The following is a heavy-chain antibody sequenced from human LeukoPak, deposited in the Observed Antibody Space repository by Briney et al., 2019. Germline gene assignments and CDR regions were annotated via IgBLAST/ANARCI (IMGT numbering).Heavy chain of an antibody. D-gene: IGHD1-26*01. J-gene: IGHJ4*02. Sequence: PGGSLRLSCAPSGFTFSGYAMSWVRQAPGKGLEWVSAISGSGGSTYYADSVKGRFTISRDNSKNTLYLQMNSLRAEDTAVYYCAKDRSGSYSPGRFDYWGQGTLATVSS. V-gene: IGHV3-23*01. CDR1: GFTFSGYA. CDR2: ISGSGGST. CDR3: AKDRSGSYSPGRFDY.